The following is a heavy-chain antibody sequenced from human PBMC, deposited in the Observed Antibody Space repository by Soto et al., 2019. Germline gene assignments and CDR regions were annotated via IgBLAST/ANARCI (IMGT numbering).Heavy chain of an antibody. V-gene: IGHV5-51*01. Sequence: GESLKISCKGSEYTFTTYWIGWVRQMPGKGLEWMGIIYPRDSDTKYSPSFQGQVTISVDKSISTAYLQWSSLKASDTAMYYCARPFTHDYGDYYAFDIWGQGTMVTVSS. CDR2: IYPRDSDT. CDR3: ARPFTHDYGDYYAFDI. CDR1: EYTFTTYW. J-gene: IGHJ3*02. D-gene: IGHD4-17*01.